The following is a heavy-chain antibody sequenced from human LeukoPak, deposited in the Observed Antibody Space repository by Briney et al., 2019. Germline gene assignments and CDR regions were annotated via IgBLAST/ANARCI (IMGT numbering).Heavy chain of an antibody. J-gene: IGHJ4*02. V-gene: IGHV3-21*01. CDR3: ARDRRPRPVIDY. D-gene: IGHD3-9*01. CDR1: GFTFSSYS. CDR2: ISSSSSYI. Sequence: PGGSLRFSCAASGFTFSSYSMNWVRQAPGKGLEWVSSISSSSSYIYYADSVKGRFTISRDNAKNSLYLQMNSLRAEDTAVYYCARDRRPRPVIDYWGQGTLVTVSS.